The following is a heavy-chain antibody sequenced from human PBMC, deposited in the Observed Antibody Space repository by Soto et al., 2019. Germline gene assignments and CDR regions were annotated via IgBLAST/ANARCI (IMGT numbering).Heavy chain of an antibody. CDR1: GLTFNIYA. J-gene: IGHJ4*02. CDR2: ITDNGGST. D-gene: IGHD3-10*01. CDR3: AMTKIGDNY. Sequence: GGSLRLSCAVSGLTFNIYAMSWVRQAPGKGPEWVSAITDNGGSTYYADSVKGRFSISRDNSKNTLYLEMNSLRAEDTALYYCAMTKIGDNYWGQGTQVTVSS. V-gene: IGHV3-23*01.